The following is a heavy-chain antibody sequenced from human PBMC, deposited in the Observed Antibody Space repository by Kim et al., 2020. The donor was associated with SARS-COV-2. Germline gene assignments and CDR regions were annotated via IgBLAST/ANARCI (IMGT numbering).Heavy chain of an antibody. CDR2: ISYDGSNK. CDR1: GFTFSSYG. CDR3: AKDLARGMPSGIYLDY. J-gene: IGHJ4*02. D-gene: IGHD3-10*01. Sequence: GGSLRLSCAASGFTFSSYGMNWVRQAPGKGLEWVAVISYDGSNKYYADSVKGRFTISRDNSKNTLYLQVNSLRAEDTAVYYCAKDLARGMPSGIYLDYWGQGALVTVSA. V-gene: IGHV3-30*18.